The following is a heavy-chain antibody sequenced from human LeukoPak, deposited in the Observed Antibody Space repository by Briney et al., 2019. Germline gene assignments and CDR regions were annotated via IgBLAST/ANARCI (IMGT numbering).Heavy chain of an antibody. J-gene: IGHJ4*02. CDR1: GYAFTSYY. V-gene: IGHV1-46*01. Sequence: ASVKVSCKASGYAFTSYYMHWVRQAPGQGLEWMGIINPSGGSTSYAQKFQGRVTMTRDTSTSTVYMGLSSLRSEDTAVYYCARDPYSSGLLDYWGQGTLVTVSS. D-gene: IGHD6-19*01. CDR2: INPSGGST. CDR3: ARDPYSSGLLDY.